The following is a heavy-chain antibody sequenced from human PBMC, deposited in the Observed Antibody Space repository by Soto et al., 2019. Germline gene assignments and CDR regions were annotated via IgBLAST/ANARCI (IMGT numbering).Heavy chain of an antibody. Sequence: QDQLVQSGAELKKPGSSVKVSCRASGATFSISVFNWVRQAPGQGLEWMGGIISMFGTPNYSQKFQGRVTISADESTSTGYMELNNLRSDDTAIYCCARDLGGGYEPGDYWGQGTQVTVSS. CDR1: GATFSISV. V-gene: IGHV1-69*12. D-gene: IGHD5-12*01. CDR3: ARDLGGGYEPGDY. CDR2: IISMFGTP. J-gene: IGHJ4*02.